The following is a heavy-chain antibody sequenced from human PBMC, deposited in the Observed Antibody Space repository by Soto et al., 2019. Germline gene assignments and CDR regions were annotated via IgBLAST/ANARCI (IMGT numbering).Heavy chain of an antibody. D-gene: IGHD6-13*01. Sequence: QITLKESGPTLVKPTQTLTLTCNFSGFSLSTSGLGVGWIRQPPGKALEWLALIYWDDDKRYSPSLKSRLTITKDTSKNQVDLTMTNMDPVDTATYYGAHRRGSSWEKYYYYGMDVWGQGTTVTVSS. CDR1: GFSLSTSGLG. V-gene: IGHV2-5*02. J-gene: IGHJ6*02. CDR2: IYWDDDK. CDR3: AHRRGSSWEKYYYYGMDV.